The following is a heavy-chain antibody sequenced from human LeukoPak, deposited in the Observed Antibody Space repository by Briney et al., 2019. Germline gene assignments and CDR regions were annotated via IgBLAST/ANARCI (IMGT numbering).Heavy chain of an antibody. CDR3: AADCSSTSCYYFDDY. V-gene: IGHV1-69*05. J-gene: IGHJ4*02. CDR1: GGTFSSYA. Sequence: SVKVSCKASGGTFSSYAISWVRQAPGQGLEWIGGIIPIFGTANYAQKFQGRVTITTDESTSTAYMEPSSLRSEDTAVYYCAADCSSTSCYYFDDYWGQGTLVTVSS. D-gene: IGHD2-2*01. CDR2: IIPIFGTA.